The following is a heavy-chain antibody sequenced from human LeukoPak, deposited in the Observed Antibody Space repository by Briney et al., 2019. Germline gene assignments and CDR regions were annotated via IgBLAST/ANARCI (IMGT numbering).Heavy chain of an antibody. Sequence: GSLRLSCAASGFTFSSYEMNWVRQAPGKGLEWIGSIYDSGSAYYNPSLRGRVSISVDTSKSHLSLKLSSVIAADTAVYFCARLLTTGNVGRGYCDHWGQGTLVTVSS. J-gene: IGHJ4*02. D-gene: IGHD1-1*01. CDR1: GFTFSSYE. CDR3: ARLLTTGNVGRGYCDH. V-gene: IGHV4-39*02. CDR2: IYDSGSA.